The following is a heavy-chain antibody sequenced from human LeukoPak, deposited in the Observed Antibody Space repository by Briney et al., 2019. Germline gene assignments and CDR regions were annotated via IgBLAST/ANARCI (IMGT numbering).Heavy chain of an antibody. D-gene: IGHD6-19*01. CDR1: GGTFSSYA. Sequence: SVKVSCKASGGTFSSYAISRVRQSPGQGLEWMGRIIPILGIANYAQKFQGRVTITADKSTSTAYMELSSLRSEDTAVYYCARAGRTVAGHYYYYGMDVWGQGTTVTVSS. CDR3: ARAGRTVAGHYYYYGMDV. J-gene: IGHJ6*02. CDR2: IIPILGIA. V-gene: IGHV1-69*04.